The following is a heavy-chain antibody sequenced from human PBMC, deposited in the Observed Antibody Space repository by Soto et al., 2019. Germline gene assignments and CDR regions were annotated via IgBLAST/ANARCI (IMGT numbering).Heavy chain of an antibody. V-gene: IGHV4-39*01. CDR2: IYYSGST. CDR1: GGSISSGSYY. Sequence: PSETLSLTCTVSGGSISSGSYYWGWIRQPPGKGLEWIGSIYYSGSTYYNPSLKSRVTISVDTSKNQFSLKLSSVTAADTAVYYCARHEGYEVAFDIWGQGTMVT. D-gene: IGHD5-12*01. J-gene: IGHJ3*02. CDR3: ARHEGYEVAFDI.